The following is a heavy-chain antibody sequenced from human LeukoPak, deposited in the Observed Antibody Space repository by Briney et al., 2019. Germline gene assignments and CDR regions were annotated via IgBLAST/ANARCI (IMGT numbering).Heavy chain of an antibody. J-gene: IGHJ6*02. D-gene: IGHD3-9*01. V-gene: IGHV3-74*01. CDR1: GFTFSSYW. CDR3: AREGRYFDYGMDV. CDR2: INSDGSST. Sequence: PGGSLRLSCAASGFTFSSYWMHWVRQAPGKGLVWVSRINSDGSSTSYADSVKGRFTISRDNAKNTLYLQMNSLRAEDTAVYYCAREGRYFDYGMDVWGQGTTLTVSS.